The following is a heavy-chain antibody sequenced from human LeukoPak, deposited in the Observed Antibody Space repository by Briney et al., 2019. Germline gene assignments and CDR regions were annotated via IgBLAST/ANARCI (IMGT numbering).Heavy chain of an antibody. J-gene: IGHJ3*02. CDR1: GFTFDDYA. CDR3: AYLNSRAFDI. V-gene: IGHV3-9*01. D-gene: IGHD1-7*01. CDR2: ISWNSGSI. Sequence: GGSLRLSCAASGFTFDDYAMHWVRQAPGKGLEWVSGISWNSGSIGYADSVKGRFTISRDNAKNSLYLQINSLRAEDTAVYYCAYLNSRAFDIWGRGTMVTVSS.